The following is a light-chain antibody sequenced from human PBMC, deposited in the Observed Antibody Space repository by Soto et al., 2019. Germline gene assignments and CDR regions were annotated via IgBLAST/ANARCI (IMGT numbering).Light chain of an antibody. J-gene: IGKJ1*01. V-gene: IGKV1-5*03. CDR2: KAS. Sequence: DIQMTQSPSTLSASVGDRVTITCRASQSISSLLAWYQQKPGKAPKLLIYKASSLESGVPSRFICSGSGTEFTLTISSLQPDDFATYYCQQYNSYPWTFGQGTKVEIK. CDR3: QQYNSYPWT. CDR1: QSISSL.